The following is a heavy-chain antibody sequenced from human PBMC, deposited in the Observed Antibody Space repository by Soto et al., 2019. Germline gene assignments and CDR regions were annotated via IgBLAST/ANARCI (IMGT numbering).Heavy chain of an antibody. CDR3: ARLLFLEWFDDY. J-gene: IGHJ4*02. Sequence: ASVKVSCKTSGYTFTSYGISWVRQAPGQGLEWMGWISTYNGNTNYAQKFQGRATMTTDTPTTTAYMELRSLKSDDTAVYYCARLLFLEWFDDYWGQGTLVTVSS. CDR2: ISTYNGNT. CDR1: GYTFTSYG. D-gene: IGHD3-3*01. V-gene: IGHV1-18*04.